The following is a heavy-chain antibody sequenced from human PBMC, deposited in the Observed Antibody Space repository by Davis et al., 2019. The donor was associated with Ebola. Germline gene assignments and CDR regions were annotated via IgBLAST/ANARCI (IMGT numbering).Heavy chain of an antibody. V-gene: IGHV4-34*01. J-gene: IGHJ4*02. Sequence: PSETLSLTCAVYGGSFSSYFWSWIRQPPGKGLEWIGSIYYSGSTDYNLSLKSRVIISVDTSKNQFSLKLSSVTAADTAVYYCARLRCSSGSCYFDYWGQGTLVTVSS. CDR1: GGSFSSYF. CDR2: IYYSGST. CDR3: ARLRCSSGSCYFDY. D-gene: IGHD2-15*01.